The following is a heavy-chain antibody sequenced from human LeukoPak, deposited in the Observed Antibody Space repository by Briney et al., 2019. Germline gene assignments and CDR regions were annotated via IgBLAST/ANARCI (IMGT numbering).Heavy chain of an antibody. D-gene: IGHD3-10*01. CDR3: TKWTRTTLFRGDRARFDS. V-gene: IGHV3-7*03. CDR1: GFIFNNYW. J-gene: IGHJ4*02. Sequence: GGSLRLSCAASGFIFNNYWMQWVRQAPGKGLEWVANINYGGNENYHVDSVKGRFSISRDNVRNSLYLQMNSLRAEDTAVYYCTKWTRTTLFRGDRARFDSWGQGTLVTVSS. CDR2: INYGGNEN.